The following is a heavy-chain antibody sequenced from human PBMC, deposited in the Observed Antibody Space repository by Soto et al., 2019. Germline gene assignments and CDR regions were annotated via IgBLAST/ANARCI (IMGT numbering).Heavy chain of an antibody. D-gene: IGHD3-22*01. CDR1: GYTFTSYG. V-gene: IGHV1-18*01. Sequence: ASVKISCKASGYTFTSYGISWVRQAPGQGLEWMGWISAYNGNTNYAQKLQGRVTMTTDTSTSTAYMELRSLRSDDTAVYYCARVKGSGYHNWFDPWAREPWSPSPQ. J-gene: IGHJ5*02. CDR3: ARVKGSGYHNWFDP. CDR2: ISAYNGNT.